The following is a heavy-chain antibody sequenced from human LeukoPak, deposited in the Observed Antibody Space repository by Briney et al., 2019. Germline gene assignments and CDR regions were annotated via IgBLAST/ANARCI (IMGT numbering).Heavy chain of an antibody. Sequence: ASVKVSCKASGYAFTGYRMHWVRQAPGQGLEWMGWMNPNSGVTKYTQKFQDRITLTRDTSISTAYMELSSLRSDDTAVYYCARDLLDKAMWEFAYWGQRTLVTVSS. V-gene: IGHV1-2*02. CDR3: ARDLLDKAMWEFAY. J-gene: IGHJ4*02. D-gene: IGHD5-18*01. CDR2: MNPNSGVT. CDR1: GYAFTGYR.